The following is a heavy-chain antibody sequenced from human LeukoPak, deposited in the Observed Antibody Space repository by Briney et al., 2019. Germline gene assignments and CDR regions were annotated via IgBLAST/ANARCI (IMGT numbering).Heavy chain of an antibody. V-gene: IGHV1-8*01. CDR3: ARVTSGMRYNWFDP. D-gene: IGHD2-2*01. CDR2: IHPRSGYI. Sequence: ASVKVSCKTSGYTFTDYDVNWLRQAPRQGLEWMGYIHPRSGYIESAQRFQGRLSMTRDVSTDTAYMELSTLTSDDTAVYYCARVTSGMRYNWFDPWGQGTLIIVSS. J-gene: IGHJ5*02. CDR1: GYTFTDYD.